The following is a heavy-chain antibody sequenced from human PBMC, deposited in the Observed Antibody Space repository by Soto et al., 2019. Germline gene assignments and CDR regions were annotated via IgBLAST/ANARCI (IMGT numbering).Heavy chain of an antibody. D-gene: IGHD4-17*01. CDR1: GFTFSSYA. J-gene: IGHJ4*02. V-gene: IGHV3-23*01. CDR2: ISRSGTNR. Sequence: EVQLLESGGGLVQPGGSLRLSCAASGFTFSSYAMTWVRQAPGKGLEWVSAISRSGTNRYYADSVKGRFTISRDNSKNTRYLQMNSLRAEYTAVYYCAKDRVDYGDYRGLDYWGQGTLVTVSS. CDR3: AKDRVDYGDYRGLDY.